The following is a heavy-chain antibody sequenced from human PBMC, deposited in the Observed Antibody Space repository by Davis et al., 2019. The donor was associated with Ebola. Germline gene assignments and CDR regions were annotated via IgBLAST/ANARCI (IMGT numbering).Heavy chain of an antibody. CDR2: IYYSGST. J-gene: IGHJ6*02. V-gene: IGHV4-59*01. D-gene: IGHD6-19*01. CDR1: GGSISSYY. CDR3: ARRDGSSGWYNYYGMDV. Sequence: SETLSLTCTVSGGSISSYYWSWIRQPPGKGLEWIGYIYYSGSTNYNPSLKSRVTIPVDTSKNQFSLKLSSVTAADTAVYYCARRDGSSGWYNYYGMDVWGQGTTVTVSS.